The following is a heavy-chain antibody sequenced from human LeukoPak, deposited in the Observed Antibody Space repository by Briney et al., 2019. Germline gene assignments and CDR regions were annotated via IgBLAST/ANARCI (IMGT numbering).Heavy chain of an antibody. CDR3: AKDLSVYSSGWCFDY. V-gene: IGHV3-23*03. Sequence: GGSLRLSCAASGFTFSSYWMSWVRQAPGKGLEWVSVIYSGGSTYYADSVKGRFTISRDNSKNTLYLQMNSLRAEDTAVYYCAKDLSVYSSGWCFDYWGQGTLVTVSS. D-gene: IGHD6-19*01. CDR1: GFTFSSYW. J-gene: IGHJ4*02. CDR2: IYSGGST.